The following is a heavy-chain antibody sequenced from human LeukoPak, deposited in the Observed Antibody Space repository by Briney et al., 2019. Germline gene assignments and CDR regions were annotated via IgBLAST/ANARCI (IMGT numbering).Heavy chain of an antibody. CDR1: GFTFSSYA. V-gene: IGHV3-30*18. CDR2: ISYDGSNK. Sequence: GGSLRLSCAASGFTFSSYAMSWVRQAPGKGLEWVAVISYDGSNKYYADSVKGRFTISRDNSKNTLCLQMNSLRAEDTAVYYCAKGTGPYDSSGLGDYWGQGTLVTVSS. CDR3: AKGTGPYDSSGLGDY. J-gene: IGHJ4*02. D-gene: IGHD3-22*01.